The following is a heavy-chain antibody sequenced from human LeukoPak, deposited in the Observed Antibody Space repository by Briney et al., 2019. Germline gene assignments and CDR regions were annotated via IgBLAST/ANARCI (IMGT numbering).Heavy chain of an antibody. CDR3: ARGHIVVVMYDY. J-gene: IGHJ4*02. V-gene: IGHV1-2*02. Sequence: ASVKVSCKASGYTFTGYYMHWVRQAPGQGLDWMGWINPNSGCTNYAQRFQGRITMTGDTSISTAYMELSRLRSDDTAVYYCARGHIVVVMYDYWGQGTLVTVSS. D-gene: IGHD2-21*01. CDR2: INPNSGCT. CDR1: GYTFTGYY.